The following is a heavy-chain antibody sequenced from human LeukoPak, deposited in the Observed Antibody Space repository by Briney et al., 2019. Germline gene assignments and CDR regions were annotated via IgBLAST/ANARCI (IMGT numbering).Heavy chain of an antibody. CDR1: GGSISSYY. J-gene: IGHJ4*02. V-gene: IGHV4-4*07. Sequence: PSETLSLTCTVSGGSISSYYWSWIRQPAGKGLEWIGRIYTSGSTNYNPSLKSRVTMSVDTSKNQFSLKLSSVTAADTAVYYCARDISSGWYEGYFDYWGQGTLVTVSS. CDR2: IYTSGST. CDR3: ARDISSGWYEGYFDY. D-gene: IGHD6-19*01.